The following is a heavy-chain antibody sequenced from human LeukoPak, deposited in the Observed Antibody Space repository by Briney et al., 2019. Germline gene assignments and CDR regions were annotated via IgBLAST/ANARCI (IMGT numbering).Heavy chain of an antibody. J-gene: IGHJ4*02. Sequence: VASVKVSCKASGYTFTSYDINWVRQAPGQGLEWMGGIIPIFGTANYAQKLQGRVTMTTDTSTSTAYMELRSLRSDDTAVYYCARMDHYYFDYWGQGTLVTVSS. D-gene: IGHD1-14*01. CDR1: GYTFTSYD. CDR3: ARMDHYYFDY. V-gene: IGHV1-18*01. CDR2: IIPIFGTA.